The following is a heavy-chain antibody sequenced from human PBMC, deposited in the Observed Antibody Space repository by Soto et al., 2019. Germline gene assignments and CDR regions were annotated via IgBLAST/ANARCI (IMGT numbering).Heavy chain of an antibody. Sequence: PGESLKISCKGSGYSFTSYWIGWVRQMPGKGLEWMGIIYPGDSDTRYSPPFQGQVTISADKSISTAYLQWSSLKASDTAMYYCARFPYDFWSGTGDYYYYGMDVWAQGTTVTVSS. V-gene: IGHV5-51*01. D-gene: IGHD3-3*01. J-gene: IGHJ6*02. CDR1: GYSFTSYW. CDR2: IYPGDSDT. CDR3: ARFPYDFWSGTGDYYYYGMDV.